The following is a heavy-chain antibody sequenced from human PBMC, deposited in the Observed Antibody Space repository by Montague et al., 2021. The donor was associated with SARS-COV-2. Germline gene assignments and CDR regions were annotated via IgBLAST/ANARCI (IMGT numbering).Heavy chain of an antibody. J-gene: IGHJ6*02. CDR1: GGSISSYY. CDR2: IHTSGST. D-gene: IGHD3-3*01. V-gene: IGHV4-4*07. Sequence: SETLSLTCTVSGGSISSYYWSWIRQSAGKGLEWIGRIHTSGSTDYNPSLNSRVTMSVDTSKNQFSLKLSSVTAADTAVYYCASGKYYDFWCGYYSHDYVSGMDVGGQGTTVTVSS. CDR3: ASGKYYDFWCGYYSHDYVSGMDV.